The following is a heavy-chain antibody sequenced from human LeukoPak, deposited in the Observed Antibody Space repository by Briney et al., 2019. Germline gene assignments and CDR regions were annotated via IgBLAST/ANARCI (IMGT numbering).Heavy chain of an antibody. CDR1: GGSISSSSYY. D-gene: IGHD2-15*01. CDR2: IYYSGST. Sequence: SETLSLTCTVSGGSISSSSYYWGWIRQPPGKGLEWIGSIYYSGSTYYNPSPKSRVTISVDTSKNQFSLKLSSVTAADTAVYYCARVSGGCSGGSCYSNYYYYMDVWGKGTTVTVSS. V-gene: IGHV4-39*07. J-gene: IGHJ6*03. CDR3: ARVSGGCSGGSCYSNYYYYMDV.